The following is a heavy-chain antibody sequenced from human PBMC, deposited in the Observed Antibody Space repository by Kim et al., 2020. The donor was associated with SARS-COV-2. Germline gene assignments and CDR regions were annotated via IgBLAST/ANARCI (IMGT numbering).Heavy chain of an antibody. J-gene: IGHJ4*01. CDR1: GFTFSNSW. CDR2: VSSDGSST. CDR3: VRDQAYCSSISCPFDY. V-gene: IGHV3-74*01. D-gene: IGHD2-2*01. Sequence: GGSLRLSCAASGFTFSNSWMHWVRQAPGKGLVWVSEVSSDGSSTTYADSVKGRFTISRDNAKNTLYLQMNSLRVEDTAVYYCVRDQAYCSSISCPFDYWG.